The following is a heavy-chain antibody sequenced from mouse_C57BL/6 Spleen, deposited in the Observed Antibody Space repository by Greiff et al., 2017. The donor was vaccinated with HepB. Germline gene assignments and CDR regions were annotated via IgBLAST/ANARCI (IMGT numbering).Heavy chain of an antibody. CDR3: ARRWTGDYAMDY. D-gene: IGHD4-1*01. Sequence: LQESGAELARPGASVKLSCKASGYTFTSYGISWVKQRTGQGLEWIGEIYPRSGNTYYNEKFKGKATLTADKSSSTAYMELRSLTSEDSAVYFCARRWTGDYAMDYWGQGTTVTVSS. J-gene: IGHJ4*01. V-gene: IGHV1-81*01. CDR1: GYTFTSYG. CDR2: IYPRSGNT.